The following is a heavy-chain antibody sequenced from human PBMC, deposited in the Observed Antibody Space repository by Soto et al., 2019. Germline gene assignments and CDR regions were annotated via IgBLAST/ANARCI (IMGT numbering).Heavy chain of an antibody. V-gene: IGHV4-34*01. CDR1: GGSFRNYY. Sequence: SETLSLTCGVYGGSFRNYYWIWVRQPPGKGLQWIGHIYEGGNTYYTPSLESRVAISTDKSKNQFSLRLSSVTAADTAVYYCVRRSPEDAFDIWGQGTMVTVSS. J-gene: IGHJ3*02. CDR2: IYEGGNT. CDR3: VRRSPEDAFDI.